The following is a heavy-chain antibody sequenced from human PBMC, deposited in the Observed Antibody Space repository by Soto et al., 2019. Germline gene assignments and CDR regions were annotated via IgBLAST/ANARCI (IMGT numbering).Heavy chain of an antibody. V-gene: IGHV4-4*02. Sequence: PSETLSLTCAVSGGSINSRSWWSWVRQPPGKGLEWIGEIYHSGSTNYNPSLKSRVTISVDESKNQFSLNLSSVTAADTAVYYCARDQNGSGNYYTRYFDYWGQGTLVTVS. D-gene: IGHD3-10*01. CDR2: IYHSGST. CDR1: GGSINSRSW. CDR3: ARDQNGSGNYYTRYFDY. J-gene: IGHJ4*02.